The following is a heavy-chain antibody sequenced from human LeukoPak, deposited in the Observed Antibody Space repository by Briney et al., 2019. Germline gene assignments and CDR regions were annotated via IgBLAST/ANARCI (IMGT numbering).Heavy chain of an antibody. J-gene: IGHJ4*02. CDR3: ASQLKWAHYGDYEDY. V-gene: IGHV4-4*02. CDR1: GGSISSSNW. D-gene: IGHD4-17*01. Sequence: PSGTLSLTCAVSGGSISSSNWWSWVRQPPGKGLEWIGEIYHSGSTYYNPSLKSRVTISVDTSKNQFSLKLSSVTAADTAVYYCASQLKWAHYGDYEDYWGQGTLVTVSS. CDR2: IYHSGST.